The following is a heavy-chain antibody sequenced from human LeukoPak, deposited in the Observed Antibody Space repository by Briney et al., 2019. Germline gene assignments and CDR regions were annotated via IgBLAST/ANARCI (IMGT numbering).Heavy chain of an antibody. CDR3: ARGEGLIVPAAMAYYFDY. CDR2: ISSSSSTI. D-gene: IGHD2-2*01. CDR1: GFTFSSCA. Sequence: PGGSLRLSCAASGFTFSSCAMNWVRQAPGKGLEWVSYISSSSSTIYYADSVKGRFTISRDNAKNSLYLQMNSLRAEDTAVYFCARGEGLIVPAAMAYYFDYWGQGTLVTVSS. J-gene: IGHJ4*02. V-gene: IGHV3-48*01.